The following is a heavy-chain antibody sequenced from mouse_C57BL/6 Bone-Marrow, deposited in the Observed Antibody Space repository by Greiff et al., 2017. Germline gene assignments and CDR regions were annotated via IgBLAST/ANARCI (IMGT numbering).Heavy chain of an antibody. J-gene: IGHJ3*01. V-gene: IGHV1-69*01. D-gene: IGHD2-1*01. Sequence: VQLQQPGAELVMPGASVKLSCKASGYTFTSYWMHWVKQRPGHGLEWIGEIDPSDSYTNYNQKFKGKSTLTVDKSSSTAYMQLSSLTSEDSAVYYCAVYYGNPWFAYWGQGTLVTVSA. CDR1: GYTFTSYW. CDR3: AVYYGNPWFAY. CDR2: IDPSDSYT.